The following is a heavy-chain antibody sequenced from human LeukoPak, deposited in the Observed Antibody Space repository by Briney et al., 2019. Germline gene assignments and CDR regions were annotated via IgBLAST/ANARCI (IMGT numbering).Heavy chain of an antibody. J-gene: IGHJ1*01. CDR1: GFTFSNSW. CDR3: ATYSILNAREFRY. CDR2: VQHIGGET. V-gene: IGHV3-7*01. Sequence: GGSLRLSCAGSGFTFSNSWMGWVRQAPGKGLEWVANVQHIGGETYYVDSVKGRFTISRDNAKNSVYLQMDSLGADDTAVYYCATYSILNAREFRYWGQGTLVTVTS. D-gene: IGHD4-11*01.